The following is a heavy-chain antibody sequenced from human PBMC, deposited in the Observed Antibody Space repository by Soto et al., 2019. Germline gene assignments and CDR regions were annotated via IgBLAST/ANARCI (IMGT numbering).Heavy chain of an antibody. D-gene: IGHD3-9*01. CDR1: GGSISSGGYY. Sequence: PSETLSLTCTVSGGSISSGGYYWSWIRQHPGKGLEWIGYIYYSGSTYYNPSLKSRVTISVDTSKNQFSLKLSSVTAADTAVYYCARGYFDWLRDLERRRVLFDYWGQGTLVTVSS. J-gene: IGHJ4*02. V-gene: IGHV4-31*03. CDR3: ARGYFDWLRDLERRRVLFDY. CDR2: IYYSGST.